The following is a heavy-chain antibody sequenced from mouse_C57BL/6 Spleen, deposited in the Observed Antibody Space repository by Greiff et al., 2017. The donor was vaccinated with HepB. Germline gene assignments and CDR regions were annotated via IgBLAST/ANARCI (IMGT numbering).Heavy chain of an antibody. Sequence: EVKLMESGGGLVKPGGSLKLSCAASGFTFSDYGMHWVRQAPEKGLEWVAYISSGSSTIYYADRVKGRFTISRDNAKNTLFLQMTSLRSEDTAMYYCARGHYYGSSYNYFDYWGQGTTLTVSS. D-gene: IGHD1-1*01. V-gene: IGHV5-17*01. J-gene: IGHJ2*01. CDR1: GFTFSDYG. CDR2: ISSGSSTI. CDR3: ARGHYYGSSYNYFDY.